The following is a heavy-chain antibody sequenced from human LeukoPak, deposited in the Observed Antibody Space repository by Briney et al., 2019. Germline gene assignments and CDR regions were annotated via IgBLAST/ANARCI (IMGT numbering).Heavy chain of an antibody. Sequence: GGSLRFSCTSSGFTFSSYSMNWVRQAPGKGLEWVSSISSSSTYIYYADSVKGRFTISRDNAKNSLYLQMNSLRAEDTAVYYCARDRAGYYFDYWGQGTLVTVSS. D-gene: IGHD1-14*01. CDR1: GFTFSSYS. CDR3: ARDRAGYYFDY. J-gene: IGHJ4*02. CDR2: ISSSSTYI. V-gene: IGHV3-21*06.